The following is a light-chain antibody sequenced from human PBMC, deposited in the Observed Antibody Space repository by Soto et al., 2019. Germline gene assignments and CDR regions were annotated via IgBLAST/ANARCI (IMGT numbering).Light chain of an antibody. CDR1: QSVRSTF. CDR2: GAS. Sequence: EIVLTQSPGTLSLSPGERATLSCRASQSVRSTFFAWYQQKPGQAPRLLIYGASSRATGIPDRFSASGSGTDFTLTISRLEPEDFAVYYCQQYGNSPLTFGGGTKVEIK. V-gene: IGKV3-20*01. CDR3: QQYGNSPLT. J-gene: IGKJ4*01.